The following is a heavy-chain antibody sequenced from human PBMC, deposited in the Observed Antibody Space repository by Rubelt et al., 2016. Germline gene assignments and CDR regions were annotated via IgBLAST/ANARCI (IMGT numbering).Heavy chain of an antibody. CDR3: ARDTLRFWSGYSFVDY. CDR2: ISSSSSYI. D-gene: IGHD3-3*01. J-gene: IGHJ4*02. V-gene: IGHV3-21*01. Sequence: WVRQAPGKGLEWVSSISSSSSYIYYADSVKGRFTISRDNAKNSLYLQMSSLRAEDTAVYYCARDTLRFWSGYSFVDYWGQGTLVTVSS.